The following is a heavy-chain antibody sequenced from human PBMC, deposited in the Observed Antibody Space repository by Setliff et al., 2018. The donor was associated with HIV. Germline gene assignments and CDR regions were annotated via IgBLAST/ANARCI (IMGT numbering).Heavy chain of an antibody. CDR1: GHSFTTYF. V-gene: IGHV1-46*01. CDR3: ARGRLSWSPDF. CDR2: INPSGGEP. J-gene: IGHJ4*02. Sequence: ASVKVSCKASGHSFTTYFLHWVRQAPGQGLEWMGMINPSGGEPSYAQRFQGRLTMTRDTSTSKAYMELSSLTSDDTAIYYCARGRLSWSPDFWGQGTLVTVSS.